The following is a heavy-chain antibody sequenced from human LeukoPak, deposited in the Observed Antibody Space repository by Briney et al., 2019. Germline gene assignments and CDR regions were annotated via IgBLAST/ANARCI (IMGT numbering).Heavy chain of an antibody. V-gene: IGHV3-33*01. D-gene: IGHD3-9*01. J-gene: IGHJ6*02. Sequence: GGSLRLSCAASGFTFSSYGMHWVRQDPGKGLEWVAVIWYDGSNKYYADSVKGRFTISRDNSKNTLYLQMNSLRAEDTAVYYCARERVGYYDILTGHHPRYGMDVWGQGTTVTVSS. CDR1: GFTFSSYG. CDR3: ARERVGYYDILTGHHPRYGMDV. CDR2: IWYDGSNK.